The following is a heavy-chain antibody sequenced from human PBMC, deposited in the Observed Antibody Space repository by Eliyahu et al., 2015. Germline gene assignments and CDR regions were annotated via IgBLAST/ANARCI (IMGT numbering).Heavy chain of an antibody. V-gene: IGHV3-21*01. CDR2: ISSSSSYI. CDR3: ARDNNVFRIAVAGKTSSDY. CDR1: GFXFXXYX. D-gene: IGHD6-19*01. Sequence: VQLVESGGGLVKPGGSLRLSCXASGFXFXXYXXNWVRQAPGKGLGWVSSISSSSSYIYYADSVKGRFTISRDNAKNSLYLQMNSLRAEDTAVYYCARDNNVFRIAVAGKTSSDYWGQGTLVTVSS. J-gene: IGHJ4*02.